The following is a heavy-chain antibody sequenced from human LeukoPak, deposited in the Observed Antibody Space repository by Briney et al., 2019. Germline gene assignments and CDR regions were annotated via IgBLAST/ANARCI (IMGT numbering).Heavy chain of an antibody. J-gene: IGHJ4*02. CDR3: ARQYYDSTGYYYFDY. CDR1: GDFITGSTYY. V-gene: IGHV4-39*01. CDR2: MYYSGST. Sequence: SETLSLTCTVSGDFITGSTYYWGWIRQPPGKWLEWIGSMYYSGSTYSNPSLRSRVTMSADTSKNQFSLNLKSVPAADTAVYYCARQYYDSTGYYYFDYWGQGTLVTVSS. D-gene: IGHD3-22*01.